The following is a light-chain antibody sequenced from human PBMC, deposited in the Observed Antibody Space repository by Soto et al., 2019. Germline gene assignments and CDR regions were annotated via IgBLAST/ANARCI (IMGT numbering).Light chain of an antibody. V-gene: IGLV1-44*01. Sequence: QSVLTQPPSVSGTPGQRVTVSCSGGRSNIGSNTVHWYQQLPGAAPKLLIYGVTDRPSGVSNHFSGSKSGNTASLTVSGLQAEDEGDYYCSSYTATRTYVFGTGTKLTVL. CDR2: GVT. J-gene: IGLJ1*01. CDR1: RSNIGSNT. CDR3: SSYTATRTYV.